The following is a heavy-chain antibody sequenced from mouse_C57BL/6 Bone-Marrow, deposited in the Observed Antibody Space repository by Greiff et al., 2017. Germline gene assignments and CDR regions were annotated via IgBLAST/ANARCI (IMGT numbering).Heavy chain of an antibody. CDR1: GFSLTSYG. CDR2: IWSGGST. D-gene: IGHD2-5*01. CDR3: ARYSNYVAWFAY. Sequence: VQGVESGPGLVQPSQSLSITCTVSGFSLTSYGVHWVRQSPGKGLEWLGVIWSGGSTDYNAAFISRLSISKDNSKSQVFFKMNSLQADDTAIYYCARYSNYVAWFAYWGQGTLVTVSA. J-gene: IGHJ3*01. V-gene: IGHV2-2*01.